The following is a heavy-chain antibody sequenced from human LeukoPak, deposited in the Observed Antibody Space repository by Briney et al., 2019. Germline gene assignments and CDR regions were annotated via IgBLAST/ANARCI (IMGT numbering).Heavy chain of an antibody. D-gene: IGHD6-19*01. CDR1: GGSISSSTFF. J-gene: IGHJ4*02. V-gene: IGHV4-39*01. Sequence: PSETLSLTCTVSGGSISSSTFFWGWIRQPPGKGLEWIGSIHYTGSTYFNPSLKSRITISVDTSKNQFSLKLSSGTAADTAVYYCARPGSSGWSYWGQGTLVTVSS. CDR2: IHYTGST. CDR3: ARPGSSGWSY.